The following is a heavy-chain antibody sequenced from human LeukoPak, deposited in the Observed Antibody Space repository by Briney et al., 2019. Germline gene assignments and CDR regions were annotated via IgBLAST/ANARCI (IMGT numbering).Heavy chain of an antibody. V-gene: IGHV4-39*01. CDR2: IFYSGNT. Sequence: SETLSLTCTVSGGSISSSSYSWGWIRQPPGKGLEWIGNIFYSGNTYYNPSLKSRVTISVDTSKNQFSLKVSSVTAADTAVYYCARVTKYCSSTSCYDYYYYYMDVWGKGTTVTVSS. D-gene: IGHD2-2*01. CDR3: ARVTKYCSSTSCYDYYYYYMDV. CDR1: GGSISSSSYS. J-gene: IGHJ6*03.